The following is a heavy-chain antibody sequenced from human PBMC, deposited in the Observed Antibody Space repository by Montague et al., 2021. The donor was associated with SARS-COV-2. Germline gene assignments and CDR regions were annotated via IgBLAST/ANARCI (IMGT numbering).Heavy chain of an antibody. Sequence: SLRLSCAASGFTFSSYSMNWVRQAPGKGLEWVSSISSSSSYIYYTDSVEGRFTISRDNAKNSLYLQMNSLRAEDTAVYYCARARGIGNYYYGMDVWGQGTTLTVSS. V-gene: IGHV3-21*01. CDR3: ARARGIGNYYYGMDV. CDR1: GFTFSSYS. CDR2: ISSSSSYI. D-gene: IGHD2-21*01. J-gene: IGHJ6*02.